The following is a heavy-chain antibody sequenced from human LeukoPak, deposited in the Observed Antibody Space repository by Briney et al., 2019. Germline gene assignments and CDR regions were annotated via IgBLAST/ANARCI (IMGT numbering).Heavy chain of an antibody. CDR1: GFTFSSYA. V-gene: IGHV3-23*01. CDR3: AKDDAYIIDY. CDR2: ISGSGGST. Sequence: SGGSLRLSCAASGFTFSSYAMSWVRQAPGKGLEWVSAISGSGGSTYYADSVKGRFTISRDKSKNTLYLQMNSLRAEDTAVYYCAKDDAYIIDYWGQGTLVTVSS. J-gene: IGHJ4*02. D-gene: IGHD2-15*01.